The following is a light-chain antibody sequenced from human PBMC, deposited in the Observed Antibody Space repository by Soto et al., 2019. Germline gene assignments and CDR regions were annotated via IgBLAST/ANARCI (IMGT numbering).Light chain of an antibody. V-gene: IGLV6-57*04. CDR1: SGSIANNY. CDR2: ENN. Sequence: NFMLTQPHSVSESPGKTLSISCTRSSGSIANNYVQWYQQRPGSAPTTVNYENNRGLSGVPDRFSGSADGSSNSASLTISGLQTEDEADYYCQSYDSDFVVFGGGTKLTVL. CDR3: QSYDSDFVV. J-gene: IGLJ2*01.